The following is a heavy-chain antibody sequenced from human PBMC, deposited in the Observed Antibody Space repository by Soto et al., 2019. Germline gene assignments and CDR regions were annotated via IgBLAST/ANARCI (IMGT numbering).Heavy chain of an antibody. CDR3: AMSDSSTSYYDY. Sequence: GGSLRLSCVGSGFTFIDHYIDWVRQAPGKGLEWVGRIRKQANIYTTHYAASVKGRFTISRDDPKNSLYLQMNSLKTEDTAVYYCAMSDSSTSYYDYWGQGTLVTVS. D-gene: IGHD2-2*01. CDR2: IRKQANIYTT. V-gene: IGHV3-72*01. J-gene: IGHJ4*02. CDR1: GFTFIDHY.